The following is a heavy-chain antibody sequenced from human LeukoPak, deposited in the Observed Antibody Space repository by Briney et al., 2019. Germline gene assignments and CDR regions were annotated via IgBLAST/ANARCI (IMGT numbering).Heavy chain of an antibody. Sequence: GWSLRLSCAASGFTFSSYAMSWVRQAPGKGLEWVSAISGSGGSTYYADSVKGRFTISRDNSKNTLYLQMNSLRAEDTAVYYCAKAAPYCSGGSCYGSYYYYGMDVWGQGTTVTVSS. D-gene: IGHD2-15*01. CDR2: ISGSGGST. CDR1: GFTFSSYA. CDR3: AKAAPYCSGGSCYGSYYYYGMDV. J-gene: IGHJ6*02. V-gene: IGHV3-23*01.